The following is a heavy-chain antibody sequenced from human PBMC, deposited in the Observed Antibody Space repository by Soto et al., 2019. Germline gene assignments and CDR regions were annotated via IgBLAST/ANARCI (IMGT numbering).Heavy chain of an antibody. D-gene: IGHD6-19*01. Sequence: EVQLVESGGGLVQPGGSLRLSCAASGFTFSSYWMSWVRQAPGKGLEWVANIKQDGSEKYYVDSVKGRFTISRDNAKNSLYLQMNSRRAEDTAVYYCAGALYSSGWTGGTDYWGQGTLVTVSS. CDR1: GFTFSSYW. J-gene: IGHJ4*02. CDR3: AGALYSSGWTGGTDY. V-gene: IGHV3-7*03. CDR2: IKQDGSEK.